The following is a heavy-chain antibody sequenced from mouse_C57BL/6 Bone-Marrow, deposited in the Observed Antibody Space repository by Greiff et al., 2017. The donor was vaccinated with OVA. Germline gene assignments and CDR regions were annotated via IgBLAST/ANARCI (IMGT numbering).Heavy chain of an antibody. CDR3: ARGALIYYYGSSYEAWFAY. CDR1: GYAFSSYW. J-gene: IGHJ3*01. D-gene: IGHD1-1*01. V-gene: IGHV1-80*01. Sequence: QVQLQQSGAELVKPGASVKISCKASGYAFSSYWMNWVKQRPGKGLEWIGQIYPGDGDTNYNGKFKGKATLTADKSSSTAYMQLSSLTSEDSAVYCCARGALIYYYGSSYEAWFAYWGQGTLVTVSA. CDR2: IYPGDGDT.